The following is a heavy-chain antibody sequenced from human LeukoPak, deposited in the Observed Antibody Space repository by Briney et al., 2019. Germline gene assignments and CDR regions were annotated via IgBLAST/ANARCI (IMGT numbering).Heavy chain of an antibody. CDR3: ARVGQENYYDSSGYAFDI. CDR2: FDPEDGET. Sequence: ASVKVSCKVSGYTLTELSMHWVRQAPGKGLEWMGGFDPEDGETIYAQKFQGRVTMTTDTSTSTAYMELRSLRSDDTAVYYCARVGQENYYDSSGYAFDIWGQGTMVTVSS. J-gene: IGHJ3*02. D-gene: IGHD3-22*01. V-gene: IGHV1-24*01. CDR1: GYTLTELS.